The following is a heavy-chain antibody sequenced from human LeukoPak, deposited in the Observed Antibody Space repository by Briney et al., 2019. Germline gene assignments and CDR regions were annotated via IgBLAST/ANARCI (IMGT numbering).Heavy chain of an antibody. CDR3: ARIQGSSGLWRDYYYYYMDV. D-gene: IGHD6-19*01. J-gene: IGHJ6*03. CDR2: IIPIFGTA. Sequence: SVKVSCKASGYTFTSYGISWVRQAPGQGLEWMGGIIPIFGTANYAQKFQGRVTITADKSTSTAYMELSSLRSEDTAVYYCARIQGSSGLWRDYYYYYMDVWGKGTTVTVSS. CDR1: GYTFTSYG. V-gene: IGHV1-69*06.